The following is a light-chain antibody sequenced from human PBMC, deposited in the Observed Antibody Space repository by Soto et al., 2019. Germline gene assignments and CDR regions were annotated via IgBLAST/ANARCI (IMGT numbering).Light chain of an antibody. CDR2: AAS. CDR1: KGISNY. J-gene: IGKJ2*01. Sequence: DIKMTQPPPPLSASVGAGATSTSRRIKGISNYLAWYQQKPGKVPKLLIYAASTLQPGVPSRFSGSGSGTDFTLTISSLQPEDVATYYCQKYNSAPHTFGQGTKLEIK. V-gene: IGKV1-27*01. CDR3: QKYNSAPHT.